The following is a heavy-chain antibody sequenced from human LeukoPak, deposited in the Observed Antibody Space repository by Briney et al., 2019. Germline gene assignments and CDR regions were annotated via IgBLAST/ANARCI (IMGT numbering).Heavy chain of an antibody. CDR3: ARGGYDYVWGSPIDY. V-gene: IGHV3-20*04. CDR2: INWNGGST. D-gene: IGHD3-16*01. CDR1: GFTFDDYG. Sequence: RAGGSLRLSCAASGFTFDDYGMSWVRQAPGKGLEWVSGINWNGGSTGYADSVKGRFTISRDNAKNSLYLQMNSLRAEDTALYYCARGGYDYVWGSPIDYWGQGTLVTVSS. J-gene: IGHJ4*02.